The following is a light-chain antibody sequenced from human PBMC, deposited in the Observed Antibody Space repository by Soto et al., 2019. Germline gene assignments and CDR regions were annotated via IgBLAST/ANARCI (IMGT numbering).Light chain of an antibody. CDR2: KAS. Sequence: DIQMTQSPSTLSGSVGDRVTITCRASQTISSWLARYQQKPGKAPKLLIYKASTLKSGVPSRFSGSGSGTEFTLTISSLQPDDFATYYRQHYHSYSEAFGQGTKVDIK. V-gene: IGKV1-5*03. CDR3: QHYHSYSEA. J-gene: IGKJ1*01. CDR1: QTISSW.